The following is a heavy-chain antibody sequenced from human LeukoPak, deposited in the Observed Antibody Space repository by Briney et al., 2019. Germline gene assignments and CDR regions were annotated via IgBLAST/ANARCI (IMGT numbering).Heavy chain of an antibody. J-gene: IGHJ4*02. V-gene: IGHV4-34*01. CDR2: INHSGST. D-gene: IGHD2-15*01. CDR3: ARIVDIVVVVAATEKGYFDY. Sequence: SETLSLTCAVYGGSFCGYYWSWIRQPPGKGLEWIGEINHSGSTNYNPSLKSRVTISVDTSKNQFSLKLSSVTAADTAVYYCARIVDIVVVVAATEKGYFDYWGQGTLVTVSS. CDR1: GGSFCGYY.